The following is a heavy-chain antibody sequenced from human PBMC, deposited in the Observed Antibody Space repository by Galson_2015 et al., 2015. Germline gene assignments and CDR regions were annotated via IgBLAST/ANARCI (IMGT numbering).Heavy chain of an antibody. J-gene: IGHJ3*02. CDR3: ASYGSGSYHPHDAFDI. CDR2: INHSGST. V-gene: IGHV4-34*01. Sequence: ETLSLTCAVYGGSFGGSYWSWIRQPPGKGLEWIGEINHSGSTNYNPSLKSRVTISVDTSKNQFSLKLSSVTAADTAVYYCASYGSGSYHPHDAFDIWGQGTMVTVSS. D-gene: IGHD3-10*01. CDR1: GGSFGGSY.